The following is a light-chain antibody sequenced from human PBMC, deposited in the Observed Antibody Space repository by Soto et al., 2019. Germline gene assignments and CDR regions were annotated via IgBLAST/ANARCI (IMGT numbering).Light chain of an antibody. CDR2: DVS. J-gene: IGKJ1*01. V-gene: IGKV3D-20*02. Sequence: EVVLTQSPATLSLSPGEGATLSCRAGESVGSPNLAWYQQKPGQAPRLLFYDVSRRATGVPDRFSGSGSGADFTLTISSLQPDDFATYYCQHYNSYGTFGQGTKVDIK. CDR1: ESVGSPN. CDR3: QHYNSYGT.